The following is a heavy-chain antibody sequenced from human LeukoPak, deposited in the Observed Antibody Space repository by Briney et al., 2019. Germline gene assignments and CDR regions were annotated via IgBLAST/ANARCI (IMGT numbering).Heavy chain of an antibody. J-gene: IGHJ4*02. D-gene: IGHD1-26*01. CDR2: ITASGTAM. CDR3: ASSGSYRFDY. CDR1: GSTFSSYA. V-gene: IGHV3-48*02. Sequence: GGSLRLSCAASGSTFSSYAMSWVRQAPGKGLEWVSHITASGTAMFYADSVKGRFTISRDNAKNSLYLQMNSLRDEDTAVYYCASSGSYRFDYWGQGTLVTVSS.